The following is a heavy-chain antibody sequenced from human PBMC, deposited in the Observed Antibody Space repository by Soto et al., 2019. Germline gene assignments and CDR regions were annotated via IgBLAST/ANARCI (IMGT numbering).Heavy chain of an antibody. CDR1: GGSLSNYG. J-gene: IGHJ6*02. CDR2: IIPVFGTA. CDR3: ARGDATKIVVTTYYGMGV. Sequence: QVQLVQSGAEVKKPGSSVKVSCKASGGSLSNYGISWVRQAPGQGLEWMGGIIPVFGTANYAQKFQGRVTITADESTSIVYMDVTSLRSEDTAVYYCARGDATKIVVTTYYGMGVWGQGTTVTVSS. D-gene: IGHD4-17*01. V-gene: IGHV1-69*12.